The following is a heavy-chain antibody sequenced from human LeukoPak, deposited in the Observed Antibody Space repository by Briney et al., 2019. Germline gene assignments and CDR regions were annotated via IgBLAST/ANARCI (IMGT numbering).Heavy chain of an antibody. D-gene: IGHD3-10*01. V-gene: IGHV1-3*01. CDR3: ARDWGLWFGEYYFDY. J-gene: IGHJ4*02. CDR2: INAGNGNT. Sequence: VALVKVSCKASGYTFTSYAMHWVRQAPGQRLEWMGWINAGNGNTKYSQKFQGRVTITRDTSASTAYMELSSLRSEDTAVYYCARDWGLWFGEYYFDYWGQGTLVTVSS. CDR1: GYTFTSYA.